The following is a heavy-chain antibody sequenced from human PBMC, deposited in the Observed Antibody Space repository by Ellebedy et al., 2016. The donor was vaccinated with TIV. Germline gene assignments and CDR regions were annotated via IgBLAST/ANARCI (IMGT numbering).Heavy chain of an antibody. Sequence: ASVKVSCXASGYTFTSYGISWVRQAPGQGLEWMGWISAYNGNTNYAQKLQGRVTMTTDTSTSTAYMELSSLRSEDTAVYYCARGPSIAARAYYYYGMDVWGQGTTVTVSS. J-gene: IGHJ6*02. CDR2: ISAYNGNT. CDR1: GYTFTSYG. CDR3: ARGPSIAARAYYYYGMDV. D-gene: IGHD6-6*01. V-gene: IGHV1-18*04.